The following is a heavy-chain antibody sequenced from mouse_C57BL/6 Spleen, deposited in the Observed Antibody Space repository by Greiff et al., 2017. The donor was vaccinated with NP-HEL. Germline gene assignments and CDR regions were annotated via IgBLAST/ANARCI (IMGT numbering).Heavy chain of an antibody. CDR2: IDPSDSYT. D-gene: IGHD1-1*01. J-gene: IGHJ3*01. Sequence: VQLQQPGAELVKPGASVKLSCKASGYTFTSYWMQWVKQRPGQGLEWIGEIDPSDSYTNYNQKFKGKATLTVDTSSSTAYMQLSSLTSEDSAVYYCARSHYYGSGGFAYWGQGTLVTVSA. CDR1: GYTFTSYW. CDR3: ARSHYYGSGGFAY. V-gene: IGHV1-50*01.